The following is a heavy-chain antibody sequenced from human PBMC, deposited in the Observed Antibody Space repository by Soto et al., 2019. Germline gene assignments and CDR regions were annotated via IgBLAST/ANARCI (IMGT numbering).Heavy chain of an antibody. CDR1: GGSLRNFG. D-gene: IGHD5-12*01. V-gene: IGHV1-69*13. J-gene: IGHJ4*02. CDR3: AREGSGYNF. CDR2: IVPVFGRP. Sequence: SVKLSRKSPGGSLRNFGISWVRQAPGQGLEWMGGIVPVFGRPNYAQRFRGRLTITADESTSTGYMELISLRSDDTAVYYCAREGSGYNFWGQGTQVTVSS.